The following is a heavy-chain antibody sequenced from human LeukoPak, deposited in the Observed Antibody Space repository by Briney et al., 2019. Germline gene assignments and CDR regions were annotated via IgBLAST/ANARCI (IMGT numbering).Heavy chain of an antibody. V-gene: IGHV1-2*02. J-gene: IGHJ6*03. Sequence: GASVKVSCKASGYTFTGYYMHWVRQAPGQGLEWMGWINPNSGGTNYAQKFQGRVTMTRDTSISTAYMELSRLRSDDTAVYYCATPKDYGSGSYYPSYYYYYVDVWGKGTTVTVSS. CDR3: ATPKDYGSGSYYPSYYYYYVDV. D-gene: IGHD3-10*01. CDR2: INPNSGGT. CDR1: GYTFTGYY.